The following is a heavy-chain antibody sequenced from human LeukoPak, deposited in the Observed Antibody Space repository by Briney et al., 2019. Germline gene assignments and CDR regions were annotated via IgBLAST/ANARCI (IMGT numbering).Heavy chain of an antibody. Sequence: GGSLRLSCAASGFTFSSYAMSWVRQAPGKGLEWVSAISGSGGSTYYADSVKGRFTISRDNSKNTLYLQMNSLRAEDTAVYYCAKDPGIAGAGTHDYWGQGTLVTVSS. D-gene: IGHD6-13*01. CDR1: GFTFSSYA. V-gene: IGHV3-23*01. CDR2: ISGSGGST. CDR3: AKDPGIAGAGTHDY. J-gene: IGHJ4*02.